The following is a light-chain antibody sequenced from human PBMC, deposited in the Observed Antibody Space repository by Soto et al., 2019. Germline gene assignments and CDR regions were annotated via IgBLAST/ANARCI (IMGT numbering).Light chain of an antibody. CDR3: QQSYSTPGT. CDR1: QSISSY. Sequence: DIQMTQSPSSLSASVGDRVTITCRASQSISSYLNWYQQKPGKAPKLLIYAASSLQSGVPSRFSGSGSGTEFPLTISSLQPEDFATYYCQQSYSTPGTFGQGTKLEIK. J-gene: IGKJ2*02. V-gene: IGKV1-39*01. CDR2: AAS.